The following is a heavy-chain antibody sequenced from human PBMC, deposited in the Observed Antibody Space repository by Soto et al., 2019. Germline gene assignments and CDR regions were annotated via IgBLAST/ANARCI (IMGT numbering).Heavy chain of an antibody. V-gene: IGHV1-2*02. CDR1: GYTFTDCY. Sequence: QVQLVQSGAEVKKPRPSVRVSCKASGYTFTDCYVHWVRQAPGQGLEWMGWINPKSGGTNIAQRFKGRVNMTRDMSISTAYMELNSLKSDDTAVYYCVRDGLVSSAKYYFDYWGQGTLVTVSS. CDR3: VRDGLVSSAKYYFDY. D-gene: IGHD6-13*01. CDR2: INPKSGGT. J-gene: IGHJ4*02.